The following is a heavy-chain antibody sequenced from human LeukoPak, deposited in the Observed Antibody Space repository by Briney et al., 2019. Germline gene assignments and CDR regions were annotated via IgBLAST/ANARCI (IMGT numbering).Heavy chain of an antibody. CDR1: GFTFISYA. V-gene: IGHV3-23*01. D-gene: IGHD4-17*01. J-gene: IGHJ5*02. CDR3: ARDAGDYFGWFDP. Sequence: GGSLRLSCAASGFTFISYAMSWVRQAPGTDLEWVSTISGSGGSTYYADSVKGRFAISRDNSQNTLYLQMNSLRAEDTAVYYCARDAGDYFGWFDPWGQGTLVTVSS. CDR2: ISGSGGST.